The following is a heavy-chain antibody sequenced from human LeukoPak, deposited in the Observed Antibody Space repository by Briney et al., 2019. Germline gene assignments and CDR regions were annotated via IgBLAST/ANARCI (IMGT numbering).Heavy chain of an antibody. CDR2: IYYSRST. V-gene: IGHV4-59*08. J-gene: IGHJ4*02. CDR3: ARHTDDYVWGSYRGNFDY. Sequence: SETLSLTCTVSGGSISSYYWRWIRQPPGKGLEGSGDIYYSRSTNYNPSLKIRVTISVDTSKNQFSLQLSSVTAADTAVYYCARHTDDYVWGSYRGNFDYWGQGTLVTVSS. D-gene: IGHD3-16*02. CDR1: GGSISSYY.